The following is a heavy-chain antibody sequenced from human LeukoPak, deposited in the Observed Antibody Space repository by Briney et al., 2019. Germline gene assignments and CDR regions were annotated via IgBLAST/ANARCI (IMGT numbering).Heavy chain of an antibody. Sequence: PGRSLRLSCAASGFTFSSYAMHWVRQAPGKGLEWVAVISYDGSNKYYADSVKGRFTISRHNSKNTLYLQMNSLRAEDTAVYYCARARDSGSYFDYWGQGTLVTVSS. CDR3: ARARDSGSYFDY. CDR1: GFTFSSYA. D-gene: IGHD1-26*01. J-gene: IGHJ4*02. V-gene: IGHV3-30-3*01. CDR2: ISYDGSNK.